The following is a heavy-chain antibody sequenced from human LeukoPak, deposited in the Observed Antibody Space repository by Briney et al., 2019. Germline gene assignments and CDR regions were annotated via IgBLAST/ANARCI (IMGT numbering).Heavy chain of an antibody. CDR2: ISGSGGSA. CDR1: GFTFSSYA. V-gene: IGHV3-23*01. D-gene: IGHD6-19*01. CDR3: AQVGSGWSHFDC. Sequence: PGGSLRLSCAASGFTFSSYAMNWVRQVPGKGLEWVSTISGSGGSAYYVDSVKGRFTISRDNSKNTLFLQMNSLRAEDTAVYYCAQVGSGWSHFDCWGQGTLATVSS. J-gene: IGHJ4*02.